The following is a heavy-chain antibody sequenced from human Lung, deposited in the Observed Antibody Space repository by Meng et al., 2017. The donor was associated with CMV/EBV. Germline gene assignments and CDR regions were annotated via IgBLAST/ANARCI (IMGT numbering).Heavy chain of an antibody. J-gene: IGHJ4*02. D-gene: IGHD3-16*01. Sequence: QITLKESGPTRVNPTQTLTLTCTFSGFSLITSGVGVGWIRQPPGKALEWLARVYWDDDKRYRPSLRSRLAITKDTSKNQVVLLMTDMDPEDTGTYYCAHRPTDYGSKFDYWGQGTLVTVAS. CDR3: AHRPTDYGSKFDY. V-gene: IGHV2-5*02. CDR1: GFSLITSGVG. CDR2: VYWDDDK.